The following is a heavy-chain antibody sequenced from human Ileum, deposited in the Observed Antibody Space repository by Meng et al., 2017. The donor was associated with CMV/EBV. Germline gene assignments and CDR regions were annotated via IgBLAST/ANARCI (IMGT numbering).Heavy chain of an antibody. V-gene: IGHV4-39*07. J-gene: IGHJ4*02. CDR2: IYYSGST. CDR3: ARDHYDYVWGSYRYAG. D-gene: IGHD3-16*02. CDR1: GGSISSSSYY. Sequence: SETLSLTCTVSGGSISSSSYYWGWIRQPPGKGLEWIGSIYYSGSTYYNPSLESRVTISVDTSKNQFSLKLSSVTAEDTAVYYCARDHYDYVWGSYRYAGWGQGSRVTVSS.